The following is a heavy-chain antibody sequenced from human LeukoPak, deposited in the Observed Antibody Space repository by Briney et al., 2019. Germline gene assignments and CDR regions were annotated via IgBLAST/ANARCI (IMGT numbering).Heavy chain of an antibody. J-gene: IGHJ4*02. V-gene: IGHV3-48*03. CDR1: GLTISSYE. CDR2: ISSSGNTI. CDR3: AKDVRVWRLGELSSFDY. Sequence: GGSLRLSCAASGLTISSYEMSWVRQAAGKGLEWISYISSSGNTIFYSDSVKGRFTISRDNSKNTLYLQMNSLRAEDTAVYYCAKDVRVWRLGELSSFDYWGQGTLVTVSS. D-gene: IGHD3-16*02.